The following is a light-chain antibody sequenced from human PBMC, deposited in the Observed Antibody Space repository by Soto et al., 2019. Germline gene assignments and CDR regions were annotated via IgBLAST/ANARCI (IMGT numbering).Light chain of an antibody. V-gene: IGKV3-20*01. CDR1: QSVSSSY. Sequence: EMVLTQSPGTLSLSPGERATLSSRASQSVSSSYLAWYQQKPGQAPRLLIYRTSNRATGIPDRFSGSGSGTDFTLTISRLEPEDFAVYWCQQYDSSPRTFGQGTKVDIK. CDR2: RTS. CDR3: QQYDSSPRT. J-gene: IGKJ1*01.